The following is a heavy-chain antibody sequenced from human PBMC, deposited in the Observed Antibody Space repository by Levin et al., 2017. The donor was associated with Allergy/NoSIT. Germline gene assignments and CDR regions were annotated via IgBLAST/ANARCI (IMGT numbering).Heavy chain of an antibody. Sequence: GESLKISCAASGFTFSSYGMHWVRQAPGKGLEWVAVIWYDGSNKYYADSVKGRFTISRDNSKNTLYLQMNSLRAEDTAVYYCARDYGSGSSDYWGQGTLVTVSS. CDR3: ARDYGSGSSDY. CDR2: IWYDGSNK. V-gene: IGHV3-33*01. CDR1: GFTFSSYG. J-gene: IGHJ4*02. D-gene: IGHD3-10*01.